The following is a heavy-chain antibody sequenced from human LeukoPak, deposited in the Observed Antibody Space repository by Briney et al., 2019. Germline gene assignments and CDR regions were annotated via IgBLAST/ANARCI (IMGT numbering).Heavy chain of an antibody. CDR3: AKESFRGGWYDFDY. J-gene: IGHJ4*02. V-gene: IGHV3-23*01. D-gene: IGHD6-19*01. CDR2: ISGSGGST. Sequence: PGGSLRLSCAASGFTFSVYPMNWVRQAPGKGLEWVSGISGSGGSTYYADSVKGRFTISRDNSKNTLYLQMNSLRAEDTAVYYCAKESFRGGWYDFDYWGQGTLVTVSS. CDR1: GFTFSVYP.